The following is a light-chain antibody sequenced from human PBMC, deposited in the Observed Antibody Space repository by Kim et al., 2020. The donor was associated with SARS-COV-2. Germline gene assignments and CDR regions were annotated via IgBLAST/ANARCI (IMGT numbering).Light chain of an antibody. CDR1: SLRSYY. V-gene: IGLV3-19*01. CDR3: NSRDITTYNVI. J-gene: IGLJ2*01. Sequence: ALLQEVGITTRRGSLRSYYTASYQQKQRRAPVLLVYDENNRPSCIPDPCSCSSSINSTSLTITGAQPEDDADYYCNSRDITTYNVIFGGGTQLTVL. CDR2: DEN.